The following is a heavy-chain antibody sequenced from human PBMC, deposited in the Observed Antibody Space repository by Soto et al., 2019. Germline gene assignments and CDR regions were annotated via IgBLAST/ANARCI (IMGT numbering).Heavy chain of an antibody. CDR2: ISSSSSYI. CDR3: ARLVVAAHAEVESDY. V-gene: IGHV3-21*01. D-gene: IGHD2-15*01. Sequence: EVQLVESGGGLVKPGGSLRLSCAASGFTFSSYSMNWVRQAPGKGLEWVSSISSSSSYIYYADSVKGRFTISRDNAKNSLYLQMNSLRSEDTAVYYCARLVVAAHAEVESDYWGQGTLVTVSS. CDR1: GFTFSSYS. J-gene: IGHJ4*02.